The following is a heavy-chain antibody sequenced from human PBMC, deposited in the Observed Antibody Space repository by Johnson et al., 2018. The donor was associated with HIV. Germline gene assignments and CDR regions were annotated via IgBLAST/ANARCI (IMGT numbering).Heavy chain of an antibody. CDR1: GFTFSSYG. CDR3: AKGWDPMTTVNTFAFDI. J-gene: IGHJ3*02. V-gene: IGHV3-30*18. Sequence: QVQLVESGGGVVQPGGSLRLSCAASGFTFSSYGMHWVRQAPGKGLEWVAVISYDGSNKYYADSVKGRFPISRDNSKHTLYLQMNTLRAEDAAVYYCAKGWDPMTTVNTFAFDIWGQGTMVTVSS. CDR2: ISYDGSNK. D-gene: IGHD4-11*01.